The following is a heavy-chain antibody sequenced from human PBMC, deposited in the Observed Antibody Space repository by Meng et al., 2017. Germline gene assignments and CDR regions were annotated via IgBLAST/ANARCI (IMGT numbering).Heavy chain of an antibody. V-gene: IGHV7-4-1*02. D-gene: IGHD5-18*01. CDR3: ARGRDTAMVTRALGY. J-gene: IGHJ4*02. Sequence: VKVSCKASGYTFTSYAMNWVRQAPGQGLEWMGWINTNTGNPTYAQGFTGRFVFSLDTPVSTAYLQISSLKAEDTAVYYCARGRDTAMVTRALGYWGQGTLVTVSS. CDR2: INTNTGNP. CDR1: GYTFTSYA.